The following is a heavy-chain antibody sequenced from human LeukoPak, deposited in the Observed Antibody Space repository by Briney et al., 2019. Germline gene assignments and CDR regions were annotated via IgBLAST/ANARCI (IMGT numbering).Heavy chain of an antibody. V-gene: IGHV3-30*04. CDR2: ISADGTNE. CDR3: ANLLLDNYYDSSGYRDF. CDR1: GFTFSTYA. Sequence: GGSLRLSCAASGFTFSTYAFHWVRQPPGKGLEWVTVISADGTNEYSADSVKGRFIISRDNSKNTWYLQMNSLRTEDTAVYYCANLLLDNYYDSSGYRDFWGQGTLVTVSS. J-gene: IGHJ4*02. D-gene: IGHD3-22*01.